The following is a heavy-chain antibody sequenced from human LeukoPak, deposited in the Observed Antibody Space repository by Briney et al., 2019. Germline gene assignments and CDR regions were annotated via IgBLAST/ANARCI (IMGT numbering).Heavy chain of an antibody. CDR2: SSDKAKGYTT. D-gene: IGHD1-26*01. CDR1: GFTFSTYT. J-gene: IGHJ3*01. CDR3: AKTGGSSMGLSSFDV. V-gene: IGHV3-72*01. Sequence: GGSLRLSCTASGFTFSTYTINWVRQAPGKGLEWVGRSSDKAKGYTTEYAASVKGRFTISRDDSRSTLYLQMNSLKTEDSAVYYCAKTGGSSMGLSSFDVWGQGTMVTVSS.